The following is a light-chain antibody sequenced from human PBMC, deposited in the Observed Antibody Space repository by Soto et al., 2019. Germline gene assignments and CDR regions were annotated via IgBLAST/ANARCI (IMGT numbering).Light chain of an antibody. V-gene: IGKV1-39*01. J-gene: IGKJ1*01. CDR2: VAS. CDR3: QQSYSTPRT. CDR1: QSISRY. Sequence: DIQMTQSPSSLSASVGDRVTISCRASQSISRYLNWYQQKPRKAPKLLIYVASSLRSGVPSRFSGSGSGTDFTLTISSLQPEDFATYFCQQSYSTPRTFGQGTKVDIK.